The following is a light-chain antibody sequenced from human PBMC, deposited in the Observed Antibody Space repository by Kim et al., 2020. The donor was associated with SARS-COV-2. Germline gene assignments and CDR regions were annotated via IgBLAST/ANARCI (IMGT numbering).Light chain of an antibody. V-gene: IGKV3-20*01. CDR3: QQYCSSPPT. Sequence: EIVLTQSPGTLSLSPGERATLSCRASQSVSSSYLAWYQQKPGQAPRLLIYGASSRATGIPDRFSGSGSGTDFTLTISRLEPEDFAVYYCQQYCSSPPTFGQGTKLEI. CDR2: GAS. CDR1: QSVSSSY. J-gene: IGKJ2*01.